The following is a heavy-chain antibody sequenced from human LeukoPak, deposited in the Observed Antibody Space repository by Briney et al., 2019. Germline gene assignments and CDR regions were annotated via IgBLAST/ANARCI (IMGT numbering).Heavy chain of an antibody. D-gene: IGHD3-10*01. CDR1: GFTFSSYG. J-gene: IGHJ3*02. CDR3: AKWMVRGVTRTDAFDI. Sequence: PGGSLRLSCAASGFTFSSYGMHWVRQAPGKGLEWVAVISYDGSNKYYADSVKGRFTISRDNSKNTLYLQMSSLRAEDTAVYYCAKWMVRGVTRTDAFDIWGQGTMVTVSS. V-gene: IGHV3-30*18. CDR2: ISYDGSNK.